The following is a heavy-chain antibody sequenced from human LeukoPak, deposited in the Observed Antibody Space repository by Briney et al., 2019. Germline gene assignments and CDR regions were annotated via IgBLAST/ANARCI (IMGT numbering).Heavy chain of an antibody. CDR3: ARVQHGSGSYYTAKISYYYYYYMDV. CDR1: GGSISSGGYS. V-gene: IGHV4-30-4*07. Sequence: SETLSLTCAVSGGSISSGGYSWSWIRQPPGKGLEWIGYIYYSGSTYYNPSLKSRVTISVDTSKNQFSLKLSSVTAAGTAVYYCARVQHGSGSYYTAKISYYYYYYMDVWGKGTTATVSS. J-gene: IGHJ6*03. CDR2: IYYSGST. D-gene: IGHD3-10*01.